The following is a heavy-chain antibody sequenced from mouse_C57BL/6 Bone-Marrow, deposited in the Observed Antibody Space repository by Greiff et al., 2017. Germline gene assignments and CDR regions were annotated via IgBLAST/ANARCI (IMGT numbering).Heavy chain of an antibody. CDR3: AREGAYYRSYFDY. CDR2: IDPSDSYT. CDR1: GYTFTSYW. J-gene: IGHJ2*01. Sequence: QVQLKQPGAELVMPGASVKLSCKASGYTFTSYWMHWVKQRPGQGLEWIGEIDPSDSYTNYNQKFKGKSTLTVDTSSSTAYMQLSSLTSEDSAVYYCAREGAYYRSYFDYWGQGTTLTVSS. D-gene: IGHD2-12*01. V-gene: IGHV1-69*01.